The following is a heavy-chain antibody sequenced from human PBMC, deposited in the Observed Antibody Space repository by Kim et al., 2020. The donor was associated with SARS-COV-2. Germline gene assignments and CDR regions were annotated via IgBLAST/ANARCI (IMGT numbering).Heavy chain of an antibody. CDR2: ISVSSSHI. Sequence: GGSLRLSCAASGFTFSTYSMTWVRQAPGKGLEWVSSISVSSSHIYYADSVKGRFTISRDNAKNSLDLQMNSLRAEDTAVYYCAILGDTSGYYWGQGTLVTVSS. V-gene: IGHV3-21*01. CDR3: AILGDTSGYY. J-gene: IGHJ4*02. CDR1: GFTFSTYS. D-gene: IGHD3-22*01.